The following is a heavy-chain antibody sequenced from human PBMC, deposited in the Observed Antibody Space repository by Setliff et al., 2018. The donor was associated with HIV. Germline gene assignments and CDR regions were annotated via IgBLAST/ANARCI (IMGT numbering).Heavy chain of an antibody. J-gene: IGHJ4*02. V-gene: IGHV3-23*01. CDR3: AKGLDYVDSSGYSYFRL. D-gene: IGHD3-22*01. Sequence: PGGSLRLSCEASGFTVSSSYMAWVRHAPGKGLEWVSAVSGSGTATEYADSVKGRFTISRDNSKNALYLEMNNLRAEDTAIYYCAKGLDYVDSSGYSYFRLWGQGTQVTVSS. CDR1: GFTVSSSY. CDR2: VSGSGTAT.